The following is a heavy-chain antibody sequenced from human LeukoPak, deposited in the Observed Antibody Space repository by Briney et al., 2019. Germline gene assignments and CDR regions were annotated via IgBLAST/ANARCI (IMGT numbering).Heavy chain of an antibody. V-gene: IGHV3-23*01. J-gene: IGHJ4*02. D-gene: IGHD2-15*01. CDR1: GFTFSTYA. CDR3: AKIASGRSGATGDY. CDR2: ISGSGGST. Sequence: GGSLRLSCAASGFTFSTYAMSWVRQAAGKGLEWVSLISGSGGSTYYADSVKGRFTISRDNSKNTLYLQMNSLRAEDTAVYYCAKIASGRSGATGDYWGQGTLVTVSS.